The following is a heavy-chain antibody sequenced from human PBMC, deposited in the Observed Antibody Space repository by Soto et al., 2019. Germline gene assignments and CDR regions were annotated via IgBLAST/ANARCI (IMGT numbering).Heavy chain of an antibody. CDR1: GYTFSSYW. J-gene: IGHJ6*02. Sequence: GESLKISCKGSGYTFSSYWIAWVRHMPGKGLEWMGIIYPDDSDTRYSPSFEGQVSISADKSISTAYLQWSSLKASDTAVYYSERQGSTGGMYFYGMSVWGQGTTVTVSS. CDR2: IYPDDSDT. D-gene: IGHD2-2*01. CDR3: ERQGSTGGMYFYGMSV. V-gene: IGHV5-51*01.